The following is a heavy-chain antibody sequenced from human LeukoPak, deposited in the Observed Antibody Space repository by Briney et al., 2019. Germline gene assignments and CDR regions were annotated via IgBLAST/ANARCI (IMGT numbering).Heavy chain of an antibody. CDR2: ISGSGGST. V-gene: IGHV3-23*01. J-gene: IGHJ4*02. Sequence: GGSLRLSCAASGFTFSSYAMSWVRQAPGKGLEWVSAISGSGGSTYYADSVKGRFTISRDNSKNTLYLQMNSLRAEDTAVYYCAKGGSYSSSWYGDYWGQGTLVTVSS. D-gene: IGHD6-13*01. CDR1: GFTFSSYA. CDR3: AKGGSYSSSWYGDY.